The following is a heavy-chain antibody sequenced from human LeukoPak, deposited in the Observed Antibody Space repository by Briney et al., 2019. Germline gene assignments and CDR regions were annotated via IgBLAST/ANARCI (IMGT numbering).Heavy chain of an antibody. J-gene: IGHJ4*02. CDR1: GFTVSSNY. Sequence: GGSLRLSCAASGFTVSSNYMSWVRQAPGKGLEWVSVIYSGGSTYYADSVKGRFTISRDNSKNTLYLQMNSLRAEDTAVYYCAKSPGYSNYAFDYWGQGTLVTVSS. D-gene: IGHD4-11*01. CDR2: IYSGGST. V-gene: IGHV3-53*01. CDR3: AKSPGYSNYAFDY.